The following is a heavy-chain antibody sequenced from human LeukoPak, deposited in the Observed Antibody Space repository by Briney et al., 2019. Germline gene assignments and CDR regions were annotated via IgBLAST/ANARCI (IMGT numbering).Heavy chain of an antibody. J-gene: IGHJ5*02. CDR1: GFTFSNYA. CDR3: AKDIVVVPAAGDWFDP. V-gene: IGHV3-23*01. CDR2: ITGSTGNT. D-gene: IGHD2-2*01. Sequence: GGSLRLSCAASGFTFSNYAMSWVRQAPGKGLEWVSAITGSTGNTYYADSVRGRFTISRDKSKNTLYLQMNSLRAEDTAVYYCAKDIVVVPAAGDWFDPWGQGTLVTVSS.